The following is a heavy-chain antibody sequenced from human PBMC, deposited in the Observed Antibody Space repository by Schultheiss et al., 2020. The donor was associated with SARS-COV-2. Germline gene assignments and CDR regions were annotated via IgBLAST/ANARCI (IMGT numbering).Heavy chain of an antibody. D-gene: IGHD2-15*01. CDR2: IYSGGST. CDR3: ASMWRYCSGGSGYDY. J-gene: IGHJ4*02. Sequence: GGSLRLSCVASGFTVSSNYMSWVRQAPGKGLEWVSVIYSGGSTYYADSVKGRFTISRDNSKNTLYLQMNSRRAEDTAVYYCASMWRYCSGGSGYDYWGQGTLVTVSS. CDR1: GFTVSSNY. V-gene: IGHV3-66*01.